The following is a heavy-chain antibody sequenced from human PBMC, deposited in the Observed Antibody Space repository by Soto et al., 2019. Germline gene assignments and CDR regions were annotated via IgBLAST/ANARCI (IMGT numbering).Heavy chain of an antibody. J-gene: IGHJ4*02. CDR3: ARGTNYYDSSVYYGY. Sequence: KPSETLSLTCAVYGGSFSGYYWSWIRQPPGKGLEWIGEINHSGSTNYNPSLKSRVTISVDTSKNQFSLKLNSVTAADTAVYYCARGTNYYDSSVYYGYWGQGTLVTVSS. CDR1: GGSFSGYY. V-gene: IGHV4-34*01. CDR2: INHSGST. D-gene: IGHD3-22*01.